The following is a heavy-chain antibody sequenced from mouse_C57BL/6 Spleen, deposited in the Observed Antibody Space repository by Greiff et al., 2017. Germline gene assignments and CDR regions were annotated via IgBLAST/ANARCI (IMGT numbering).Heavy chain of an antibody. V-gene: IGHV1-69*01. CDR1: GYTFTSYW. J-gene: IGHJ1*03. CDR2: IDPSDSYT. Sequence: VQLQQPGAELVMPGASVKLSCKASGYTFTSYWMHWVKQRPGQGLEWIGEIDPSDSYTNYNQKFKGKSPLTVDKSSSTAYMQLSSLTSEDAAVYYCARKRSWYFDVWGTGTTVTVSS. CDR3: ARKRSWYFDV.